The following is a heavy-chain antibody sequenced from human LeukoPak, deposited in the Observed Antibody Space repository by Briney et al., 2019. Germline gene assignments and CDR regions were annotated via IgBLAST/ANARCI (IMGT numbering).Heavy chain of an antibody. J-gene: IGHJ6*02. Sequence: GRSLRLSCAASGFTFSSYWMNWARQAPGKGLEWVASINHNGNVNYYVDSVKGRFTISRDNAKNSLYLQMSNLRAEDTAVYLCARGGGLDVWGQGATVTVSS. CDR3: ARGGGLDV. CDR2: INHNGNVN. V-gene: IGHV3-7*03. CDR1: GFTFSSYW. D-gene: IGHD3-16*01.